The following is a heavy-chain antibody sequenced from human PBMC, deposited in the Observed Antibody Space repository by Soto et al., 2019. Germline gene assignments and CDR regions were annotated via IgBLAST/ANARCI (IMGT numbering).Heavy chain of an antibody. CDR1: GGSISSGGYS. J-gene: IGHJ5*02. CDR2: IYHSGRT. V-gene: IGHV4-30-2*01. D-gene: IGHD1-1*01. Sequence: QLQLQESGSGLVKPSQTLSLTCAVSGGSISSGGYSWNWIRQPLGKGLEWIGYIYHSGRTYYNPSLKSRVTISVSKSKNRFSRKLTSVTAADTAVYYCARDQLEGNWFAPWGQGTLVTVS. CDR3: ARDQLEGNWFAP.